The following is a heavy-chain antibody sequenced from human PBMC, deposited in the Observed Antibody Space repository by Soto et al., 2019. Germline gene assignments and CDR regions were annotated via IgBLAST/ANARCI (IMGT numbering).Heavy chain of an antibody. CDR1: GFSFSDYS. J-gene: IGHJ4*02. D-gene: IGHD5-18*01. CDR3: AKRDTQVPPPGNYFDC. V-gene: IGHV3-23*01. Sequence: EVQLLESGGGLVHPGGSLRLSCLASGFSFSDYSMTWVRQGPDRGLEWVATLTRTGSTFYADSVKGRFTISRDHSRSTLALQMYSLRAEDPARDSCAKRDTQVPPPGNYFDCWGQGTLVTVSS. CDR2: LTRTGST.